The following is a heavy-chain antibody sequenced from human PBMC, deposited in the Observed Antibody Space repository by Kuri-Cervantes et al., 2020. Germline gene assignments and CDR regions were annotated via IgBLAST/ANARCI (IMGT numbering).Heavy chain of an antibody. CDR3: ARRGGYCSGGSCDLNWFDP. CDR1: GGSISSSSYY. V-gene: IGHV4-39*01. CDR2: IYYSGST. J-gene: IGHJ5*02. D-gene: IGHD2-15*01. Sequence: SETLSLTCTVSGGSISSSSYYWGWIRQPPGKGLEWIGSIYYSGSTYYNPSLKSRVTISVDTSKNQFSLKLSSVTAADTAVYYCARRGGYCSGGSCDLNWFDPWGQGTLVTVSS.